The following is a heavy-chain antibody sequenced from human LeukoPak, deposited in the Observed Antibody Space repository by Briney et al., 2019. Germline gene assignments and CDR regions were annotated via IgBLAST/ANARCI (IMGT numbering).Heavy chain of an antibody. CDR1: GFTFSDYY. V-gene: IGHV3-11*04. CDR3: AREGGGTTVSPIDY. D-gene: IGHD4-17*01. CDR2: ISSPGTTK. Sequence: GGSLRLSCAASGFTFSDYYMSWIRQAPGKGLEWVSYISSPGTTKYYADSVKGRFTISRDNAKNSLYLQMDSLRAEDTAVYYCAREGGGTTVSPIDYWGQGTLVTVSS. J-gene: IGHJ4*02.